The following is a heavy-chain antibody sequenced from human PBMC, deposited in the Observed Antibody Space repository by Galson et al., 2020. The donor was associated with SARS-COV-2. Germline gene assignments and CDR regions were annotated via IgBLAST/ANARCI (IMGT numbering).Heavy chain of an antibody. CDR1: GDSVSSNSAA. CDR2: TYYRSKWHN. V-gene: IGHV6-1*01. Sequence: SQTLSLTCVISGDSVSSNSAAWNWIRRSPSRGLEWLGRTYYRSKWHNNYAVSVKSQITINADTSKNQFSLQLDSVTPEDTAVYYCATGADYGDYYFDFWGQGILVTVSS. J-gene: IGHJ4*02. D-gene: IGHD4-17*01. CDR3: ATGADYGDYYFDF.